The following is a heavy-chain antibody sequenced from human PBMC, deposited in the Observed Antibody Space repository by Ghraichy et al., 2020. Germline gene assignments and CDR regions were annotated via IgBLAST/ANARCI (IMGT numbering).Heavy chain of an antibody. J-gene: IGHJ4*02. CDR2: INHSGST. CDR1: GGSFSGYY. Sequence: SETLSLTCAVYGGSFSGYYWSWIRQPPGKGLEWIGEINHSGSTNYNPSLKSRVTISVDTSKNQFSLKLSSVTAADTAVYYCARGPYIVVVPAATPFDYWGQGTLVTVSS. V-gene: IGHV4-34*01. D-gene: IGHD2-2*01. CDR3: ARGPYIVVVPAATPFDY.